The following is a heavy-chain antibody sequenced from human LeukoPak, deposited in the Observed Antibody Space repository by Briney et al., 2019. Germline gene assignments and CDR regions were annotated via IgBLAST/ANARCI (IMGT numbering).Heavy chain of an antibody. Sequence: SSETLSLTCTVSGGSISSYYWSWIRQPPGKGLEWIGYIYYSGSTNYNTSLKSRVTISVDTSKNQYSLKLSSVTAADTAVYYCAREVRRVIRWNWFDPWGQGTLVTVSS. CDR3: AREVRRVIRWNWFDP. D-gene: IGHD3-10*01. J-gene: IGHJ5*02. V-gene: IGHV4-59*01. CDR1: GGSISSYY. CDR2: IYYSGST.